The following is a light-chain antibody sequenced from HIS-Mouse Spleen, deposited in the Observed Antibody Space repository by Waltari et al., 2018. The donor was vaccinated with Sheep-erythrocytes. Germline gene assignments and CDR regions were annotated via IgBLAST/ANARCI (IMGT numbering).Light chain of an antibody. CDR1: SSDVGGYNY. J-gene: IGLJ1*01. V-gene: IGLV2-11*01. CDR2: DVS. Sequence: QSALTQPRSVSGSPGQSVTISCTGTSSDVGGYNYVSWYQQHPGKAPKLMIYDVSKLPSGVPDRCSGSTSGNTASLTISGLQAEDEADYYCCSYAGSYNHVFATGTKVTVL. CDR3: CSYAGSYNHV.